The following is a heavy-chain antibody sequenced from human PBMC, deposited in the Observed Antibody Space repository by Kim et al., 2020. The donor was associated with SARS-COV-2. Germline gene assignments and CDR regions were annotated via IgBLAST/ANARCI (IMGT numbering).Heavy chain of an antibody. V-gene: IGHV3-23*01. J-gene: IGHJ4*02. D-gene: IGHD3-10*01. CDR2: ISGNGYTT. Sequence: GGSLRLSCAASGFTFINYVMTWVRQAPGKGLEWVASISGNGYTTFYPDSVRGRFTISRDNSKNMVYLQMTRLRVEDTGVYFCAKYQSSESYYPPDYWGQGTLVSVSS. CDR1: GFTFINYV. CDR3: AKYQSSESYYPPDY.